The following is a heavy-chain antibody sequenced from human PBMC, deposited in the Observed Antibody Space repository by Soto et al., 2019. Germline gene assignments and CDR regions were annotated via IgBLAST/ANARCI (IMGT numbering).Heavy chain of an antibody. Sequence: GESLKISCQGSGYSFASYWIGWVRQMPGKDLEWMGIIYPGDSDTRYSPSFQGQVTISADNSLRTAYLQWTSLKASDTALYYCARTRSFTLGFYYDGMDVWGQGTTGTVS. CDR3: ARTRSFTLGFYYDGMDV. CDR1: GYSFASYW. CDR2: IYPGDSDT. D-gene: IGHD6-6*01. V-gene: IGHV5-51*01. J-gene: IGHJ6*02.